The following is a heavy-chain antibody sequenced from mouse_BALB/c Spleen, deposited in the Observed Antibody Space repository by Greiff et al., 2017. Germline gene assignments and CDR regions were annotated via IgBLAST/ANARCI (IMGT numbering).Heavy chain of an antibody. D-gene: IGHD1-2*01. CDR2: ISDGGSYT. J-gene: IGHJ3*01. V-gene: IGHV5-4*02. Sequence: EVQVVESGGGLVKPGGSLKLSCAASGFTFSDYYMYWVRQTPEKRLEWVATISDGGSYTYYPDSVKGRFTISRDNAKNNLYLQMSSLKSEDTAMYYCARGGLLRLKAWFAYWGQGTLVTVSA. CDR1: GFTFSDYY. CDR3: ARGGLLRLKAWFAY.